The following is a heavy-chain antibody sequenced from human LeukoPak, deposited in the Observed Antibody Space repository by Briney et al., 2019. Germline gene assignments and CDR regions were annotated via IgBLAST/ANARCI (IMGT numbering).Heavy chain of an antibody. CDR1: GFTFSSYS. CDR3: ARAGQYYDILTGEETRHYFDY. Sequence: PGGSLRLSCAASGFTFSSYSMNWVRQAPGKGLEWVSSISSSSSYIYYADSVKGRFTISRDNAKNSLYLQMNSLRAEDTAVYYCARAGQYYDILTGEETRHYFDYWGQGTLVTVSS. CDR2: ISSSSSYI. V-gene: IGHV3-21*01. J-gene: IGHJ4*02. D-gene: IGHD3-9*01.